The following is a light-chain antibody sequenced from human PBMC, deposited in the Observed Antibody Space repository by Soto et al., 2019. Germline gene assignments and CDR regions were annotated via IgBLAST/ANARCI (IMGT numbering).Light chain of an antibody. CDR3: QSYDSSLSGYV. CDR1: SSNIGARYE. CDR2: GNS. V-gene: IGLV1-40*01. Sequence: QLVLTQPPSVSGAPGQRVTVFCTGSSSNIGARYEVHWYQQLPGTAPKLLIYGNSNRPSGVPDRFSGSKSGTSASLAITGLQAEDEADYYCQSYDSSLSGYVFGTGTKLTVL. J-gene: IGLJ1*01.